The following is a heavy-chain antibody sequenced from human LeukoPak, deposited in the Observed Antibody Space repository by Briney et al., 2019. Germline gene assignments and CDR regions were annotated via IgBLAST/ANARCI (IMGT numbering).Heavy chain of an antibody. CDR3: AKKGGDGGYYFDY. Sequence: PGGSLRLSCAASGFTFDDYAMHWVRQAPGKGLEWVSGISWNSGSIGYADSVKGRFTISRDNSKNTLYLQMNSLRAEDTAVYYCAKKGGDGGYYFDYWGQGTLVTVSS. CDR2: ISWNSGSI. J-gene: IGHJ4*02. CDR1: GFTFDDYA. V-gene: IGHV3-9*01. D-gene: IGHD3-16*01.